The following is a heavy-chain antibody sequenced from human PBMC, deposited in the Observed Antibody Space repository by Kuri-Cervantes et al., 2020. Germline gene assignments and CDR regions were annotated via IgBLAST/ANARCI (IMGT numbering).Heavy chain of an antibody. CDR1: GFTFSSYA. CDR2: ISGSGGST. J-gene: IGHJ6*02. Sequence: GESLKISCAASGFTFSSYAMSWVRQAPGKGLEWVSAISGSGGSTYYADSVKGRFTISRDNAKNLLFVQMNSLRVEDTAVYFCARGHYGMDVWGQGTTVTVSS. CDR3: ARGHYGMDV. V-gene: IGHV3-23*01.